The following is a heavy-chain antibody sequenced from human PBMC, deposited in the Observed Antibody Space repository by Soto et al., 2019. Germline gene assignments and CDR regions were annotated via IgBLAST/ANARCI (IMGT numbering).Heavy chain of an antibody. Sequence: QVELQQWGAGLLKPSETLSLTCAVSGGSFTGYYWSWIRQPPGKGLEWIGEITHSGTTIYNPSLTRRVTISVDMSKNHFSLKVTSVTAADTAVYYCARGRKTYTSTWTFHYWGQGILVTVSS. D-gene: IGHD6-13*01. CDR2: ITHSGTT. V-gene: IGHV4-34*01. CDR1: GGSFTGYY. J-gene: IGHJ4*02. CDR3: ARGRKTYTSTWTFHY.